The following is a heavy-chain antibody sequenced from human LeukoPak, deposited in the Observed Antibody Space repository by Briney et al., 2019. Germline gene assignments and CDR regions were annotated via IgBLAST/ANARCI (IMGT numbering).Heavy chain of an antibody. V-gene: IGHV4-59*08. J-gene: IGHJ2*01. Sequence: PSETLSLTCTVSGGSISSYYWSWIRQPPGKGLEWIGYIYYSGRTNYNPSLKSRVTISVDTSKNQFSLKLTSVTAADTAVYFCARHTSSNWYFDLWGRGTLVTVSS. CDR2: IYYSGRT. D-gene: IGHD2-2*01. CDR3: ARHTSSNWYFDL. CDR1: GGSISSYY.